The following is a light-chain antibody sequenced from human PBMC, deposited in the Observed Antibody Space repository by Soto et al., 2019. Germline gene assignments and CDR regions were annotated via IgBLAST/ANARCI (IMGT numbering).Light chain of an antibody. CDR2: VAS. CDR1: QSVSSSY. CDR3: QQYGSSPPWT. Sequence: EIVLTQSPGTLSLSPGERATLSCRASQSVSSSYLAWYQQKPGQAPRLLIYVASSRATGIPDRFSGSGSGTDFTLTISRLEPEEFAVYYCQQYGSSPPWTVGQGTKVEIK. J-gene: IGKJ1*01. V-gene: IGKV3-20*01.